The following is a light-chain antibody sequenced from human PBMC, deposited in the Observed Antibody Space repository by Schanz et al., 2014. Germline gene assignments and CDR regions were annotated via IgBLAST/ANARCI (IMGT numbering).Light chain of an antibody. Sequence: EIVLTQSPATLSVPPGERATLSCGASESVSNNLAWYQQKPGQAPRLLIYAAYTRASGIPDKFSGSGSGTDFTLTISRLEPEDFAVYYCQHYDSAPLTFGGGTRVEIK. V-gene: IGKV3-20*01. CDR1: ESVSNN. CDR2: AAY. J-gene: IGKJ4*01. CDR3: QHYDSAPLT.